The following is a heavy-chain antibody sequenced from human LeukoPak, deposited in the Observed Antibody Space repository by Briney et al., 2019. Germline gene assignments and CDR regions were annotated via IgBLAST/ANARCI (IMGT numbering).Heavy chain of an antibody. V-gene: IGHV1-69*01. CDR1: GGTFSSYA. D-gene: IGHD3-10*01. CDR3: ARAALTMVRGVITHSTFDI. J-gene: IGHJ3*02. Sequence: SVKVSCKASGGTFSSYAISWVRQAPGQGLEWMGGIIPIFGTANYAQKFQGSVTITADESTSTAYMELSSLRSEDTAVYYCARAALTMVRGVITHSTFDIWGQGTMVTVSS. CDR2: IIPIFGTA.